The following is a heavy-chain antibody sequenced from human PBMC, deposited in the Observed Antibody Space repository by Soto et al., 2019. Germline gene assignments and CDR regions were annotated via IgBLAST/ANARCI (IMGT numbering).Heavy chain of an antibody. V-gene: IGHV4-39*01. J-gene: IGHJ3*02. Sequence: SETLSLTCTVSGGSISSSSYYWGWIRHPPGKGLEWIGSIYYSGSTYYNPSLKSRVTISVDTSKNQFSLKLSSVTAADTAVYYCARRITMIVVVTKNAAFDIWGQGTMVTVSS. CDR2: IYYSGST. D-gene: IGHD3-22*01. CDR3: ARRITMIVVVTKNAAFDI. CDR1: GGSISSSSYY.